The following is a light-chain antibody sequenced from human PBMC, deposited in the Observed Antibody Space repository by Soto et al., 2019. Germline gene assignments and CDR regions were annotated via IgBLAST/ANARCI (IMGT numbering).Light chain of an antibody. V-gene: IGKV1-27*01. CDR1: QGISNY. CDR2: AAS. Sequence: DIQMTQSPSSLSASVSERVTITCRASQGISNYLAWYQQKPGKVPKLLIYAASTLQSGVPSRFSGSGSGTDFTLTISSLQPEDVATYYCQKYNSALITFGQGTRLEIK. CDR3: QKYNSALIT. J-gene: IGKJ5*01.